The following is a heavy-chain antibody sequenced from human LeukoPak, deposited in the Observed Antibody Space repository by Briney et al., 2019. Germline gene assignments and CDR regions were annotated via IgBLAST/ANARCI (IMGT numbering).Heavy chain of an antibody. J-gene: IGHJ6*02. CDR3: ARDKVEPNDYGDYGPDYYYYGMDV. Sequence: GGSLRLSCAASGFTFSSYSMNWVRQAPGKGLEWVSSISSSSSYIYYADSVKGRFTISRDNAKNSLYLQMNSLRAEGTAVYYCARDKVEPNDYGDYGPDYYYYGMDVWGQGTTVTVSS. CDR1: GFTFSSYS. D-gene: IGHD4-17*01. V-gene: IGHV3-21*01. CDR2: ISSSSSYI.